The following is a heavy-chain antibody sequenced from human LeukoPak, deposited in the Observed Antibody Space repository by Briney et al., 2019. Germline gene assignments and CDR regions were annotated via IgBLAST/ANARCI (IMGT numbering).Heavy chain of an antibody. CDR1: GYTFTSYG. CDR2: ISAYNGNT. J-gene: IGHJ4*02. D-gene: IGHD6-19*01. V-gene: IGHV1-18*01. CDR3: ATVFRVGVAGKFDY. Sequence: GASVKVSCKASGYTFTSYGISWVRQAPGQGLEWMGWISAYNGNTNYAQKLQGGVTTTTDTSTSTAYMDLSSLRSEDTAVFYCATVFRVGVAGKFDYWGQGTLVTVSS.